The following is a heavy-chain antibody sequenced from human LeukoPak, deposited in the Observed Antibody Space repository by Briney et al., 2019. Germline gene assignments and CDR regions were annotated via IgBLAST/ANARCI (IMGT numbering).Heavy chain of an antibody. D-gene: IGHD2-2*01. CDR1: GGSFSGYL. CDR3: ARGLVVPAAMLGYYYYYGMDV. J-gene: IGHJ6*02. Sequence: SETLSLTCGVYGGSFSGYLWNWIRQPPGKDLEWLGEINHSGSANYHPSLKSRATISVDTSKNQFSLKLSSVTAADTAVYYCARGLVVPAAMLGYYYYYGMDVWGQGTTVTVSS. CDR2: INHSGSA. V-gene: IGHV4-34*01.